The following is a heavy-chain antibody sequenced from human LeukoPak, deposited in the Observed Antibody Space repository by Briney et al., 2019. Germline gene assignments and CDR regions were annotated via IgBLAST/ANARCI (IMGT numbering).Heavy chain of an antibody. D-gene: IGHD3-16*02. J-gene: IGHJ4*02. V-gene: IGHV4-31*03. CDR3: AGIVWGSYRYFY. CDR1: GGSISSGGYY. CDR2: IYYSGST. Sequence: PSQTLSLTCTVSGGSISSGGYYWSWIRQHPGEGLEWIGYIYYSGSTYYNPSLKSRVTVSVDTSKNQFSLKLSSVTAADTAVYYCAGIVWGSYRYFYWGQGTLVTVSS.